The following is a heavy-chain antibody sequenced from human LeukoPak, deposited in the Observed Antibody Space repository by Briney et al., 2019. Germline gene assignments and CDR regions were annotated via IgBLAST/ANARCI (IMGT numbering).Heavy chain of an antibody. CDR1: GYTFTDYY. Sequence: ASVKVSCKASGYTFTDYYFNWVRQAPGQGLEWMGWINPNSGGTHYAQSFQDRVTMTRDTSINTAYMEVSRLRSDDTAVYYCASMGGTEDYWGPGTLVTVSS. CDR3: ASMGGTEDY. V-gene: IGHV1-2*02. J-gene: IGHJ4*02. CDR2: INPNSGGT. D-gene: IGHD1-26*01.